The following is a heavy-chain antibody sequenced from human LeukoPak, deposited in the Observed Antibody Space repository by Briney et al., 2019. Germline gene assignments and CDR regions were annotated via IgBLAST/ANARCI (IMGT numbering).Heavy chain of an antibody. Sequence: GSLRLSCADSGFTFSSYWMSWVRQAPGKGLEWIGYIYYSGGTNYNPSLKSRVTISVDTSKNQFSLKLSSVTAADTAVYYCARGSLPGAFDIWGQGTMVTVSS. CDR2: IYYSGGT. V-gene: IGHV4-59*01. J-gene: IGHJ3*02. CDR3: ARGSLPGAFDI. CDR1: GFTFSSYW.